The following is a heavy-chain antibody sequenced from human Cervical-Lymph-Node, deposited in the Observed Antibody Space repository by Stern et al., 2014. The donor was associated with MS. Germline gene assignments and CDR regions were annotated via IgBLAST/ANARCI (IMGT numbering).Heavy chain of an antibody. J-gene: IGHJ6*02. D-gene: IGHD3-22*01. Sequence: QVQLQESGPGLVKPSQTLSLTCTVSGGSISSGSYYWSWIRQPAGKGLEWIGRIYTSGSTNYNPSLKSRVTISVDTSKNQFSLKLSSVTAADTAVYYCAREKEYYYDSSGYYRMDVWGQGTTVTVSS. CDR3: AREKEYYYDSSGYYRMDV. V-gene: IGHV4-61*02. CDR1: GGSISSGSYY. CDR2: IYTSGST.